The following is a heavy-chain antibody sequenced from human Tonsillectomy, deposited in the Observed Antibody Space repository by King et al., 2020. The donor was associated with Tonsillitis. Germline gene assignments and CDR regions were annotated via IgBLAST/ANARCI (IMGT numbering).Heavy chain of an antibody. CDR1: GFTFSYYY. CDR3: AREGGDYVPVYGLDV. D-gene: IGHD4-17*01. CDR2: INPSGEST. J-gene: IGHJ6*02. Sequence: VQLVESGAEVRKPGASVKVSCRASGFTFSYYYFHWVRQAPGQGLEWMGMINPSGESTTYAQKFQGRVTMTRDTSTSTVDMDLSSLTSEDTAVYYCAREGGDYVPVYGLDVWGQGTTVTVSS. V-gene: IGHV1-46*01.